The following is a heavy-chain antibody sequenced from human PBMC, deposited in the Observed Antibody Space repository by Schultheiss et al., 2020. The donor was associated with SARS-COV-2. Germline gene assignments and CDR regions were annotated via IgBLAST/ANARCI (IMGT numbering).Heavy chain of an antibody. CDR3: AKDRFSGITMVRELDY. Sequence: SETLSLTCTVSGGSISSGGYYWSWIRQHPGKGLEWIGYIYYSGSTYYNPSLKSRVTISVDTSKNQFSLKPSSVTAADTAVYYCAKDRFSGITMVRELDYWGQGTLVTVYS. CDR1: GGSISSGGYY. V-gene: IGHV4-31*03. CDR2: IYYSGST. J-gene: IGHJ4*02. D-gene: IGHD3-10*01.